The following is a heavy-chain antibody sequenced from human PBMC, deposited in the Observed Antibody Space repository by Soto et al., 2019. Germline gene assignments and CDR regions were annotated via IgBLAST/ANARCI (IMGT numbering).Heavy chain of an antibody. V-gene: IGHV4-59*08. CDR1: GGSISSYY. CDR3: ARREPASRQYCSGGSCYLDWYFDL. J-gene: IGHJ2*01. D-gene: IGHD2-15*01. Sequence: QVQLQESGPGLVKPSETLSLTCTVSGGSISSYYWSWIRQPPGKGLEWIGYIYYSGSTNYNPSLKRRVTILVDTSKNQFSLKLSSVTAADTAVYYCARREPASRQYCSGGSCYLDWYFDLWGRGTLVTVSS. CDR2: IYYSGST.